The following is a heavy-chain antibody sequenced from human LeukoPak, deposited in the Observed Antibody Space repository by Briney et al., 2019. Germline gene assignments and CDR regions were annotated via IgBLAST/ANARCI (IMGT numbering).Heavy chain of an antibody. J-gene: IGHJ3*02. V-gene: IGHV3-48*01. D-gene: IGHD7-27*01. CDR1: GFTFSSYS. CDR3: ARKTGGSLDI. Sequence: PGGPLRLSCAASGFTFSSYSMNWVRQAPGKGLEWVTYISSSSSTIYYADSVKGRFTISRDNAKNSLYLEMNSLRAEDTAVYYCARKTGGSLDIWGQGTMVTVSS. CDR2: ISSSSSTI.